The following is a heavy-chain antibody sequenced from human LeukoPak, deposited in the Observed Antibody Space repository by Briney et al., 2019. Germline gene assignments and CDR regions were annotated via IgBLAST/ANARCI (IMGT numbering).Heavy chain of an antibody. CDR2: INPSGGST. Sequence: ASVKVSCKASGYTFTGYYMHWVRQAPGQGLEWMGIINPSGGSTNYAQKFQGRVTMTRDTSTSTVYMELSSLRSEDTAVYYCASAVAYSTPFDYWGQGTLVTASS. J-gene: IGHJ4*02. V-gene: IGHV1-46*03. D-gene: IGHD2-15*01. CDR1: GYTFTGYY. CDR3: ASAVAYSTPFDY.